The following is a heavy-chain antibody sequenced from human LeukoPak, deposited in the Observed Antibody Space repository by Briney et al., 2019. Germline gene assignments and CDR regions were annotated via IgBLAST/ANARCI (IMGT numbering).Heavy chain of an antibody. CDR2: INPNSGGT. V-gene: IGHV1-2*02. Sequence: VASVKVSCKASGYTFTGYYMYLVRQAPGQGLEWMGWINPNSGGTNYAQKFQGRVTMTRDTSISTAYMELSRLRSDDTAVYYCARTHCRSTSCYPFFDYWGQGILVTVSS. CDR3: ARTHCRSTSCYPFFDY. J-gene: IGHJ4*02. D-gene: IGHD2-2*01. CDR1: GYTFTGYY.